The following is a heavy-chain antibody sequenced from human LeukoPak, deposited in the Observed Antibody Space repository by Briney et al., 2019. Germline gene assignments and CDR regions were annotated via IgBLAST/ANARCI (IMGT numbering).Heavy chain of an antibody. CDR2: ISYDGSNK. Sequence: GGSLRLSCAASGFTFSSYGMHWVRQAPGKGLEWMAVISYDGSNKYYADSVKGRFTISRDNSKNTLYLQMNSLRAEDTAVYYCAKETMTYSGSYYFDYWGQGTLVTVSS. D-gene: IGHD1-26*01. CDR1: GFTFSSYG. CDR3: AKETMTYSGSYYFDY. V-gene: IGHV3-30*18. J-gene: IGHJ4*02.